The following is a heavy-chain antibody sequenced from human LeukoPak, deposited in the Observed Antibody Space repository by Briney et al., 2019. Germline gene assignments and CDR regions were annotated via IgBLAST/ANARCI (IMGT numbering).Heavy chain of an antibody. V-gene: IGHV3-23*01. CDR1: RFTYSRYP. Sequence: GGSQTLSCAASRFTYSRYPMSGARRVTGKGLEWVSVVCGSGGRTDYADSVKGRFTISRDNSKNTLYLKMNSLRGEDTAVYYCAKVIRYCGTGVCYIRSGQIDYWGQGTLVTVSS. CDR3: AKVIRYCGTGVCYIRSGQIDY. D-gene: IGHD2-8*01. J-gene: IGHJ4*02. CDR2: VCGSGGRT.